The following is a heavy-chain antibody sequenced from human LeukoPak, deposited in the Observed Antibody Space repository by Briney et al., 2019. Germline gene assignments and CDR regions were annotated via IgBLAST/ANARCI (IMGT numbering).Heavy chain of an antibody. V-gene: IGHV4-4*07. CDR1: GFTFSDYY. Sequence: PGGSLRLSCAASGFTFSDYYMSWIRQPAGKGLEWIGRIYTSGSTNYNPSLKSRVTISVDTSKNQFSLKLSSVTAADTAVYYCARELKGGYYYYYMDVWGKGTTVTVSS. CDR2: IYTSGST. D-gene: IGHD1-26*01. CDR3: ARELKGGYYYYYMDV. J-gene: IGHJ6*03.